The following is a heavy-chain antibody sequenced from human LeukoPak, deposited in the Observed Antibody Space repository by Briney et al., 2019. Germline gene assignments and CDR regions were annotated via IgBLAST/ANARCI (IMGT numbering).Heavy chain of an antibody. CDR1: GYTFTGYY. CDR3: ARASRYCSGGSCQYYFNY. D-gene: IGHD2-15*01. Sequence: ASVKVSCKASGYTFTGYYMHWARQAPGQGLEWMGWINPNSGGTNYAQKFQGRVTMTRDTSISTAYMELSRLRSDDTAVYYCARASRYCSGGSCQYYFNYWGQGTLVTVSS. V-gene: IGHV1-2*02. CDR2: INPNSGGT. J-gene: IGHJ4*02.